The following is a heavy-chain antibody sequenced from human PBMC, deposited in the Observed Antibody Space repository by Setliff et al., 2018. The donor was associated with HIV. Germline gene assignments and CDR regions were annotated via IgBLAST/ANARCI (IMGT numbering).Heavy chain of an antibody. V-gene: IGHV4-38-2*01. CDR2: IHHTGRT. D-gene: IGHD3-22*01. J-gene: IGHJ4*02. CDR1: GYSISSDYY. CDR3: ARGSSSGTDLAVL. Sequence: SETLSLTCAVSGYSISSDYYWGWTRQPPGKGLEWIGSIHHTGRTYYNPSLKSRITISLDTSKNQYSLKLTSVTAADTAVYYCARGSSSGTDLAVLWGQGTLVTVSS.